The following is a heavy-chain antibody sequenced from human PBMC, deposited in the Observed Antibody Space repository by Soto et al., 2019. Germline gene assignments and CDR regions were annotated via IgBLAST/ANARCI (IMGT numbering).Heavy chain of an antibody. V-gene: IGHV1-3*01. CDR1: GYTFTSYA. CDR3: ARGPGGPDGPGEY. Sequence: QVQLVQSGAEVKKPGASVKVSCKASGYTFTSYAMHWVRQAPGQRLEWMGWINAGNGNTKYSQKFQGRVNITRDTSASTAYMELSNLRSEDTAVYYCARGPGGPDGPGEYWGQGTLVTVSS. J-gene: IGHJ4*02. D-gene: IGHD3-10*01. CDR2: INAGNGNT.